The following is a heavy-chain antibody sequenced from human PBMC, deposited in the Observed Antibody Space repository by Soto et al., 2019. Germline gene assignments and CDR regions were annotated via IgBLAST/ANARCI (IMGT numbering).Heavy chain of an antibody. J-gene: IGHJ3*02. D-gene: IGHD1-1*01. CDR3: TKGNGRSPTGDAFDI. V-gene: IGHV3-9*01. CDR2: ISWNSGSI. Sequence: EEQLVESGGGLGQPGRSLRLSCAASGFTFDDYAMHWVRQVPGKGLEWVSGISWNSGSITYADSVKGRFTISRDNAKNSLSLQINCLRAEDTALYFCTKGNGRSPTGDAFDIWGQGTMLIVSS. CDR1: GFTFDDYA.